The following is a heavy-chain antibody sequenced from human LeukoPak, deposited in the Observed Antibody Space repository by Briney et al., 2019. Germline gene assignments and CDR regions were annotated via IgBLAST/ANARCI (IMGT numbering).Heavy chain of an antibody. J-gene: IGHJ4*02. Sequence: SETLSLTCAVYGGSFSGYYWSWIRQPPGKGLEWIGEINHSGSTNYNPSLKSRVTISVDTSKNQFSLKLSSVTDADTAVYYCARGRVSHDYWGQGTLVTVSS. CDR2: INHSGST. V-gene: IGHV4-34*01. CDR3: ARGRVSHDY. CDR1: GGSFSGYY.